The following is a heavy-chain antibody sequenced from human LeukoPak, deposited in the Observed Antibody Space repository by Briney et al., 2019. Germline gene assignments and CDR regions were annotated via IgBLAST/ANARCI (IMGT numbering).Heavy chain of an antibody. J-gene: IGHJ4*02. CDR1: GLTFSNAW. CDR3: ARVYCGGGSCYYIDY. V-gene: IGHV3-21*01. CDR2: ISSTSSYI. Sequence: PGGSLRLSCAASGLTFSNAWMTWVRQAPGKGLEWVSSISSTSSYIYYADSVKGRFTISRDNAKNSLFLQMNSLRAEDTAVYYCARVYCGGGSCYYIDYWGQGTLVTVSS. D-gene: IGHD2-15*01.